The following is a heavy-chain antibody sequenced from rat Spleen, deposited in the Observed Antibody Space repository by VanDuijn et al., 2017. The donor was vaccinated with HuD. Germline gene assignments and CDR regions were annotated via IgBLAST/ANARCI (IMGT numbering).Heavy chain of an antibody. CDR3: AGAGYLRDWYFDF. D-gene: IGHD2-2*01. CDR2: ITNTGDGT. CDR1: GFNFNDYW. J-gene: IGHJ1*01. Sequence: EVQLVESGGGLVQPGRSLKLSCAASGFNFNDYWMGWVRQAPGKGLEWIASITNTGDGTYSPDSVKGRFTISRDNAKRTLFLQMDSLRSEDTATYYCAGAGYLRDWYFDFWGPGTMVAVSS. V-gene: IGHV5-31*01.